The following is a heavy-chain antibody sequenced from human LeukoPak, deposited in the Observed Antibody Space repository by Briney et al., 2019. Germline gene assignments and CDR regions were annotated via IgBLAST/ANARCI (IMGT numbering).Heavy chain of an antibody. J-gene: IGHJ6*02. D-gene: IGHD3-10*01. CDR2: INGTGGST. V-gene: IGHV3-23*01. CDR1: GFTFRSYA. Sequence: PGGSLRLSCGASGFTFRSYAMSWVRQAPGKGLDWVAGINGTGGSTYYADSVKGRFTFSRDNAKNTLYLQMNNLRIDETPVYYCAKDSTDLLWFGELSIGGMDVWGQGTTVTVSS. CDR3: AKDSTDLLWFGELSIGGMDV.